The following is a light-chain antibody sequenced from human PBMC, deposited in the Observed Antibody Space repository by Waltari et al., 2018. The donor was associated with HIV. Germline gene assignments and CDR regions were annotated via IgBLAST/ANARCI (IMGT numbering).Light chain of an antibody. CDR1: QDITNY. CDR2: AAS. J-gene: IGKJ2*01. V-gene: IGKV1-27*01. Sequence: DIQMTQSPSSLSASVRDRVTITCRASQDITNYLAWYQQKPGKVPKLLIYAASTLQSGVPSRFSGSGSGTDFTLTISSLQPEDVATYYCQKYNSAPPYTFGQGTKVEIK. CDR3: QKYNSAPPYT.